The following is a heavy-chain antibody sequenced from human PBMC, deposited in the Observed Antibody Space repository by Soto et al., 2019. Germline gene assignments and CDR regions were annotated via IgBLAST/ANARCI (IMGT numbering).Heavy chain of an antibody. CDR2: ISRDGSNN. Sequence: GGSLRLSCAASGFTFLNYGMNWVRQAPGKGLEWVAIISRDGSNNYYADSVKGRFTISRDNSKNTLYLQMNSLRAEDTAVYYCAKVLAARLDYYYGMDVWGQGTTVTVSS. CDR1: GFTFLNYG. CDR3: AKVLAARLDYYYGMDV. J-gene: IGHJ6*02. V-gene: IGHV3-30*18. D-gene: IGHD6-6*01.